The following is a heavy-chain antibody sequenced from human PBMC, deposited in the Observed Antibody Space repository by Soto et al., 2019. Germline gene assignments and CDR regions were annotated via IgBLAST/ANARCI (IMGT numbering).Heavy chain of an antibody. V-gene: IGHV4-39*01. Sequence: PSETLSLTCAVSGGSISSSSYYWYWIRQPPGKGLEWIGTIYYTGTSNYNPSLKSRVTISVDTSKNQFSLNLSSVTAADTAVYYCTRHAIGVVVPAAIRNWGQGSLVTVSS. CDR3: TRHAIGVVVPAAIRN. J-gene: IGHJ4*02. CDR2: IYYTGTS. CDR1: GGSISSSSYY. D-gene: IGHD2-15*01.